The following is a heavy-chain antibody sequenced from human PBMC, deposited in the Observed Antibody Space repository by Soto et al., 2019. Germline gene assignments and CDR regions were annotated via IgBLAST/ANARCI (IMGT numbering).Heavy chain of an antibody. D-gene: IGHD6-6*01. CDR2: IYYSGST. J-gene: IGHJ6*03. CDR1: GGSISSYY. V-gene: IGHV4-59*08. Sequence: QVQLQESGPGLVKPSETLSLTCTVSGGSISSYYWSWIRQPPGKGLEWTGYIYYSGSTNYNPSLKSRVTISVDTSKNQFSLKLSSVTAADTAVYYCARLVEYSSSSFSYYYYYMDVWGKGTTVTVSS. CDR3: ARLVEYSSSSFSYYYYYMDV.